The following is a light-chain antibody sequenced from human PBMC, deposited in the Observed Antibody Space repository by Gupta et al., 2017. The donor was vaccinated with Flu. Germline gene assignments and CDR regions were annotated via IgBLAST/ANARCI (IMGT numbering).Light chain of an antibody. V-gene: IGKV1-5*03. Sequence: DIQMTQTPSTLSASVGDTVTIACRASQSITNLAWYQHKPGKAPKLLVYRASSLETGVPSRCSGSGSGTDFTLTISSLQPDDFATDYCHQYDTYPRTFGQGTKVDVK. CDR1: QSITNL. CDR3: HQYDTYPRT. J-gene: IGKJ1*01. CDR2: RAS.